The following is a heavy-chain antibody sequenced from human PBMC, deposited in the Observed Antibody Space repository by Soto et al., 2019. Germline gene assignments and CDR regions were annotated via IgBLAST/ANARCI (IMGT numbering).Heavy chain of an antibody. CDR2: IFWDDDK. CDR3: AHRDYDIDRRSFHY. J-gene: IGHJ4*02. Sequence: QITLKESGPTLVKPTQTLTLTCTFSGFSLSTSGVGVGWIRQPPGKALEWLALIFWDDDKRYSPSLKSRLTITQDTSKKQVVLTMTNMDPVDTATYYCAHRDYDIDRRSFHYWGQGTLVTVSS. CDR1: GFSLSTSGVG. V-gene: IGHV2-5*02. D-gene: IGHD3-9*01.